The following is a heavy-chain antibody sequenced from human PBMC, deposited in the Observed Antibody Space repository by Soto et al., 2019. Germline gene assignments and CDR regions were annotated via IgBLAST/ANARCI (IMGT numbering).Heavy chain of an antibody. Sequence: PRGSLSLACAVSGFTFSSYGTHWVRQAPDKGREWVAVISYDGSNKDYADSVKGRFTISSDNSKNTLYLQMNSLREEDTTVYDCAKVWSSFGVVLRDSYGMDVWGQGTMVTVSS. CDR2: ISYDGSNK. V-gene: IGHV3-30*18. J-gene: IGHJ6*02. CDR1: GFTFSSYG. CDR3: AKVWSSFGVVLRDSYGMDV. D-gene: IGHD3-16*01.